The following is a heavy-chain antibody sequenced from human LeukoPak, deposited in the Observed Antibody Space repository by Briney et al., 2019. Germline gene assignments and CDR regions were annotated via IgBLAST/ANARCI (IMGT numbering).Heavy chain of an antibody. CDR1: EFTFNSYA. CDR2: ISGSGDTT. J-gene: IGHJ6*03. CDR3: AKALRAAHRPVYTYYYMDV. D-gene: IGHD5/OR15-5a*01. Sequence: GGSLRLSSAAYEFTFNSYAMNWVRQAPGEGLEWDSTISGSGDTTYYADSVRGRFTISRDKSKNTVFLQMNSLRADDTAVYYCAKALRAAHRPVYTYYYMDVWGKGTTVTVSS. V-gene: IGHV3-23*01.